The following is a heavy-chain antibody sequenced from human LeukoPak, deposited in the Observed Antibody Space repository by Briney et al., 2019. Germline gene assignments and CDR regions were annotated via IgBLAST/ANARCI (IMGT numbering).Heavy chain of an antibody. CDR1: GYTFTGYY. V-gene: IGHV1-2*02. Sequence: ASVKLSITSSGYTFTGYYMHWVRQAPGQGLEYMGWINPNSGGRNYAQKFQDRVTMTGDTSISTAYMELSRLKSDDTAVYYCARDSGSYFHDTFDIWGQGPIV. D-gene: IGHD1-26*01. CDR2: INPNSGGR. CDR3: ARDSGSYFHDTFDI. J-gene: IGHJ3*02.